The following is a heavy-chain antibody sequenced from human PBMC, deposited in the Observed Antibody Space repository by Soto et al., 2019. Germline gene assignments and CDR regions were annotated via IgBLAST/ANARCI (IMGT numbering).Heavy chain of an antibody. D-gene: IGHD3-10*01. CDR3: AKDRATMVRGVINYYYGMDV. V-gene: IGHV3-9*01. CDR1: GFTFDDYA. CDR2: ISGNSGSI. J-gene: IGHJ6*02. Sequence: EVQLVESGGGLVQPGRSLRLSCAASGFTFDDYAMHWVRQDPGKGLEWVSGISGNSGSIGYADSVKGRFTISRDNAKNSLYLQMNSLRAEDTALYYCAKDRATMVRGVINYYYGMDVWGQGTTVTVSS.